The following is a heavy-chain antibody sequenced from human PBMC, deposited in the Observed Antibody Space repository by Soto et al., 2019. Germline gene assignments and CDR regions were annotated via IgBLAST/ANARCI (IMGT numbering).Heavy chain of an antibody. V-gene: IGHV3-23*01. Sequence: GGSLRLSCAASGFTFSSYAMSWVRQAPGEGLEWVSAISCSSGSTYYADSVKGRFTISRDNAKNTLYLQMNSLRAEDTALYYCAKDGYDILTGYLGTKNYYYYYMDVWGKGTTVTSP. CDR1: GFTFSSYA. J-gene: IGHJ6*03. D-gene: IGHD3-9*01. CDR3: AKDGYDILTGYLGTKNYYYYYMDV. CDR2: ISCSSGST.